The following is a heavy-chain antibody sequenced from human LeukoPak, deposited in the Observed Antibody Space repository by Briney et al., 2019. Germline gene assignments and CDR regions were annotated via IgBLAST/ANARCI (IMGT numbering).Heavy chain of an antibody. D-gene: IGHD3-22*01. V-gene: IGHV3-23*01. J-gene: IGHJ4*02. CDR2: ISGSGDNT. Sequence: SAISGSGDNTFYADSVKGRFTISRDNSRNTLYLHMNSLRADDTAIYYCAKDRTTMTNYFDYWGQGTLVTVSS. CDR3: AKDRTTMTNYFDY.